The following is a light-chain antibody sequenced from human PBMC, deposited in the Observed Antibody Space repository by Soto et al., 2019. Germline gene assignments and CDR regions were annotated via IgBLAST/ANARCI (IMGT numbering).Light chain of an antibody. CDR2: KAS. V-gene: IGKV1-5*03. J-gene: IGKJ1*01. CDR3: QHYNIYSEA. Sequence: DIQMTQSPSTLSASVGDRVTITCRASQSISSWLSWYQQEPGKAPKLLIYKASTLKSGVPSRFSGSGSGTEFTLTISSLQPDDFATYYCQHYNIYSEAFGQGTKVDI. CDR1: QSISSW.